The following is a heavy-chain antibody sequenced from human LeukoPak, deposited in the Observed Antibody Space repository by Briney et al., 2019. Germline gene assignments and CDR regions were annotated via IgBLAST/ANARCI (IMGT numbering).Heavy chain of an antibody. Sequence: PGESLKISCKGSGYSFTTYWIGWVRQMPGKGLEWMGIIYPGDSDTEYSPSFQGQVTISADKSVSTAYLQWSSLKASDTAMYYCARQAYSSSSVWFDPWGQGTLVTVSS. J-gene: IGHJ5*02. CDR2: IYPGDSDT. D-gene: IGHD6-6*01. V-gene: IGHV5-51*01. CDR3: ARQAYSSSSVWFDP. CDR1: GYSFTTYW.